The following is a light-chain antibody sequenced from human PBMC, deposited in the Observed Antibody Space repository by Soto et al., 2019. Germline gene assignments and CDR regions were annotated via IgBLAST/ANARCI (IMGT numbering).Light chain of an antibody. CDR2: EVS. J-gene: IGLJ1*01. V-gene: IGLV2-8*01. CDR1: ISDVGRYNS. Sequence: QSVLTQPPSASGSPGQSVTISCTGSISDVGRYNSVSWYQHHPGKAPKLMIYEVSERPSGVPDRFSGSKSGNTASLTISGLQAEDEADYYCSSYAGSNNYVFGTGTKLTVL. CDR3: SSYAGSNNYV.